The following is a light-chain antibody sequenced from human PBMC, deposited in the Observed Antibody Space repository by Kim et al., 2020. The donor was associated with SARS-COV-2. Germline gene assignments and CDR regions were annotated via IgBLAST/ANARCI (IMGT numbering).Light chain of an antibody. CDR3: AAWDDRLSGPV. V-gene: IGLV1-44*01. J-gene: IGLJ7*01. Sequence: GQKITIFCSGARSNIGTYAVHWYQHRPGTAPQLLIYGNDQRPSGVPDRFSGSKSGTSASLDISGLQSADEAQYSCAAWDDRLSGPVFGGGTKVTVL. CDR1: RSNIGTYA. CDR2: GND.